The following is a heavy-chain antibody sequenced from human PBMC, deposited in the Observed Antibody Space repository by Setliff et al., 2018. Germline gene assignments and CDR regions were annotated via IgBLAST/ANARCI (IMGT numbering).Heavy chain of an antibody. J-gene: IGHJ5*01. Sequence: SETLSLTCTVSGGSLRGNAIFWGWIRQPPGKGLEWIGTIYYTGTTYYSPSLKSRVTISVDTSKNQFSLRLTSVTAADTAIYYCASRTTGPGGWFDYWGQGALVTVSS. V-gene: IGHV4-39*01. D-gene: IGHD1-1*01. CDR2: IYYTGTT. CDR3: ASRTTGPGGWFDY. CDR1: GGSLRGNAIF.